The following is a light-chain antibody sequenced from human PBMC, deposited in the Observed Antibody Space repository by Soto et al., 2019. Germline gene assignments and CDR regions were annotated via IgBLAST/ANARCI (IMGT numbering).Light chain of an antibody. CDR3: QQYSSYLYT. Sequence: DIQMTQSPSTLSASVGDRVTITCRASEIISGWLAWYQQQPGKAPKLLIYDVSTLESGVPSRFSGSGSGTEFTLTISSLQPDDFATYYCQQYSSYLYTFGLGTKVEIK. CDR1: EIISGW. V-gene: IGKV1-5*01. J-gene: IGKJ2*01. CDR2: DVS.